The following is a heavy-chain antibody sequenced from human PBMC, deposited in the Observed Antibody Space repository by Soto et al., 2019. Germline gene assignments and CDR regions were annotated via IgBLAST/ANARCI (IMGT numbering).Heavy chain of an antibody. J-gene: IGHJ6*02. CDR2: INPNSGGT. Sequence: ASVKVSCKASGYTFTGYYMHWVRQAPGQGLEWMGWINPNSGGTNYAQKFQGWVTMTRDTSISTAYMELSRLRSDDTAVYYCARDSQSGYSSYYYYYGMDVWGQGTTVTVSS. CDR3: ARDSQSGYSSYYYYYGMDV. CDR1: GYTFTGYY. V-gene: IGHV1-2*04. D-gene: IGHD3-22*01.